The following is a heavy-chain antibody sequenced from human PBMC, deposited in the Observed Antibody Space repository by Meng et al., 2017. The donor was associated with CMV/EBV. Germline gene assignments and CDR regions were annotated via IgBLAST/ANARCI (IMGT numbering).Heavy chain of an antibody. D-gene: IGHD3-3*01. CDR3: ARALRFLESYDAFDI. J-gene: IGHJ3*02. Sequence: GGSLKISCAASGFTFSSYWMSWVRQAPGKGLEWVANIKQDGSEKYYVDSVKGRFTISRDNAKNSLYLQMNSLRAEDTAVYYCARALRFLESYDAFDIWGQGTMVTVSS. V-gene: IGHV3-7*01. CDR2: IKQDGSEK. CDR1: GFTFSSYW.